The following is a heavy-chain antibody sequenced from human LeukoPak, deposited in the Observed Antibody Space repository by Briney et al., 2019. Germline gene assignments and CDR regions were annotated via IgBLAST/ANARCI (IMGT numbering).Heavy chain of an antibody. CDR2: ISGSGGST. J-gene: IGHJ6*03. Sequence: GGSLRLSCAASGFTFSSYAMSWVRQAPGKGLEWVSAISGSGGSTYYADSVKGRFTISRDNSKNTLSLQMNSLRAEDTAVYYCAKGGGGSLPYYYYYMDVWGKGTTVTVSS. D-gene: IGHD1-26*01. CDR3: AKGGGGSLPYYYYYMDV. CDR1: GFTFSSYA. V-gene: IGHV3-23*01.